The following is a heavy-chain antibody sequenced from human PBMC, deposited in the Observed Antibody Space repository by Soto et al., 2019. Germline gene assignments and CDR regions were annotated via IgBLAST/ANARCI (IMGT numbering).Heavy chain of an antibody. Sequence: EVQLLDSGGGLVQPGGSLRLSCAASGFTFNNYAMTWVRQAPGKGLEWVSAISGGGDTTSYADSVKGRFTVSRDGSKNTLYLQMSSLRAEDTALYYCATGRGGSGSLTPRVDFWGQGTLVTVSS. J-gene: IGHJ4*02. CDR2: ISGGGDTT. D-gene: IGHD3-10*01. CDR1: GFTFNNYA. V-gene: IGHV3-23*01. CDR3: ATGRGGSGSLTPRVDF.